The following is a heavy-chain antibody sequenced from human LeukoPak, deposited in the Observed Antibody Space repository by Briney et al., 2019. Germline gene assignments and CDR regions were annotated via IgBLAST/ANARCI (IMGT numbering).Heavy chain of an antibody. CDR1: GGTFSSYA. CDR2: MNPNSGNT. Sequence: ASVKVSCKASGGTFSSYAISWVRQATGQGLEWMGWMNPNSGNTGYAQKFQGRVTMTRNTSISIAYMELSSLRSDDTAVYYCARATGKDILTGRKLDNWGQGTLVTVSS. D-gene: IGHD3-9*01. J-gene: IGHJ4*02. V-gene: IGHV1-8*02. CDR3: ARATGKDILTGRKLDN.